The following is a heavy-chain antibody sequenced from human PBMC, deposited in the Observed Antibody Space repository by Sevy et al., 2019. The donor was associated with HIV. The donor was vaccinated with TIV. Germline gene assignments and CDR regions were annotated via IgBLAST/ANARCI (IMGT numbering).Heavy chain of an antibody. CDR3: ATGIYNSGWYAPGYFDN. CDR1: GFTFSSYA. J-gene: IGHJ4*02. V-gene: IGHV3-23*01. Sequence: GGSLRLSCAASGFTFSSYAMSWVRQAPGKGLEWVSGISGSGDTTYDADSVKDRFTISSDNSMNTMYLQMNGLRAEDAAVYYCATGIYNSGWYAPGYFDNWGQGTLVTVSS. CDR2: ISGSGDTT. D-gene: IGHD6-19*01.